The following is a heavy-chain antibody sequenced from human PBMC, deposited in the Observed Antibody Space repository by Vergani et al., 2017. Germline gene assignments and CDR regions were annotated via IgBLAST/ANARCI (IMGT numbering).Heavy chain of an antibody. J-gene: IGHJ1*01. CDR3: ARELIENDTYGRSGY. CDR2: ISAYNGNT. V-gene: IGHV1-18*01. D-gene: IGHD6-25*01. Sequence: QVQLVQSGAEVKKPGASVKVSCKASGYTFSTYGISWVRQAPGQGLEWMGWISAYNGNTNYPEKFQGRLTMTTDASTRTAYMELRSLRSDDTAVYDCARELIENDTYGRSGYWGAGTLVTVSS. CDR1: GYTFSTYG.